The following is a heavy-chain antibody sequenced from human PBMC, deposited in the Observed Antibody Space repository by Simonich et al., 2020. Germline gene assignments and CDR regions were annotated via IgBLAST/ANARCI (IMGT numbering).Heavy chain of an antibody. D-gene: IGHD1-26*01. V-gene: IGHV4-38-2*01. CDR2: IYHSGRA. CDR1: GYSISSGYY. Sequence: QVQLQESGPGLVKPSETLSLTCAVSGYSISSGYYWGWIRQPPGKGLEWIGSIYHSGRAYYNPSLKSRVTISVDTSKNQFSLKLSSVTAADTAVYYCANNKGWDWGQGTLVTVSS. CDR3: ANNKGWD. J-gene: IGHJ4*02.